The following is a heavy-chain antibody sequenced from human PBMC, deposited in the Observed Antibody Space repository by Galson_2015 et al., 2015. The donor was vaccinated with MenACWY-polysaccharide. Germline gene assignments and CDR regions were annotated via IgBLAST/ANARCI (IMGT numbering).Heavy chain of an antibody. CDR3: ARDGMAMATIPFDY. CDR2: IRSSSSYI. Sequence: SLRLSCAASGFTVSSYPMNWVRQAPGKGLEWVSSIRSSSSYIYYADSVRGRFTISRDNAKNSLYLQMNSVRAEDTAVYYCARDGMAMATIPFDYWGQGTLDTVSS. CDR1: GFTVSSYP. J-gene: IGHJ4*02. V-gene: IGHV3-21*01. D-gene: IGHD5-24*01.